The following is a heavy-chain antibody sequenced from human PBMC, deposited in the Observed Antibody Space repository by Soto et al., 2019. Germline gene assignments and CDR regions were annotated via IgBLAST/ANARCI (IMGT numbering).Heavy chain of an antibody. CDR3: ANIESLSTVTTTPPGY. J-gene: IGHJ4*02. D-gene: IGHD4-17*01. CDR1: GGTFSSYA. CDR2: IIPIFGTA. Sequence: GASVKVSCKASGGTFSSYAISCVRQAPGQGLEWMGGIIPIFGTANYAQKFQGRVTITADESTSTAYMELSSLRSEDTAVYYCANIESLSTVTTTPPGYWGQGTLVTVSS. V-gene: IGHV1-69*13.